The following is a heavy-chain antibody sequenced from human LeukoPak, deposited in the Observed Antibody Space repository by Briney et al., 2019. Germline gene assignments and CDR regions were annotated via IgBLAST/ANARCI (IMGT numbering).Heavy chain of an antibody. J-gene: IGHJ4*02. V-gene: IGHV3-74*01. CDR1: GFTFSSHW. CDR3: ARNLVGATEFTY. Sequence: GGSLRLSCAASGFTFSSHWMHWVRQAPGKGLVWVSRINGDGSITSYADSVKGRFTISRDNAKNTLYLQMNSLRAEDTAVYYCARNLVGATEFTYWGQGTLVTVSS. CDR2: INGDGSIT. D-gene: IGHD1-26*01.